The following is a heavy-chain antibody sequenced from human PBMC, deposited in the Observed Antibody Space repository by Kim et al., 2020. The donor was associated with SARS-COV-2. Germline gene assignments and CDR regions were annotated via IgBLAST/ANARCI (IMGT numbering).Heavy chain of an antibody. D-gene: IGHD4-17*01. Sequence: SETLSLTCTVSGGSISSGDYYWSWIRQPPGKGLEWIGSIHYSESTYYNSSLKSRVTISIDTSKNQFSLKLSSVTAADTAVYYCARVPYGDYEYYYYGMDV. CDR1: GGSISSGDYY. CDR3: ARVPYGDYEYYYYGMDV. CDR2: IHYSEST. J-gene: IGHJ6*01. V-gene: IGHV4-30-4*01.